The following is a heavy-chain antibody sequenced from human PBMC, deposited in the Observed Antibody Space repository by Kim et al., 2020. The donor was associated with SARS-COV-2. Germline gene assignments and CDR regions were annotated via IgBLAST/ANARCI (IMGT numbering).Heavy chain of an antibody. Sequence: GGSLRLSCSGSGCTFSDYAIHWVRRPPGKGLQYVSATTRSGDGSFYADSVEDRFTISRDNSKNTLYLQMNSLRLEDTSVYYCVIYGRNYGAVHWGQGTLVIVSS. CDR3: VIYGRNYGAVH. D-gene: IGHD1-7*01. CDR2: TTRSGDGS. CDR1: GCTFSDYA. V-gene: IGHV3-64D*06. J-gene: IGHJ4*02.